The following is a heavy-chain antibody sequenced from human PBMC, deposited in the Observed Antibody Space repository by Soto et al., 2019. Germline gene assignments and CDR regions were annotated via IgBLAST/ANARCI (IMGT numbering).Heavy chain of an antibody. CDR1: GFSLRTSGVG. V-gene: IGHV2-5*02. Sequence: QITLKESGPPLVKPTQTLTLTCTLSGFSLRTSGVGVGWIRQPPGKALEWLALIYWDDGKHYSPSLKSRLTITKDTSKNQVVLTMTNMDPVDTATYYCAHRLGIAVTAHFDYWGQGTLVTVSS. CDR2: IYWDDGK. D-gene: IGHD6-19*01. J-gene: IGHJ4*02. CDR3: AHRLGIAVTAHFDY.